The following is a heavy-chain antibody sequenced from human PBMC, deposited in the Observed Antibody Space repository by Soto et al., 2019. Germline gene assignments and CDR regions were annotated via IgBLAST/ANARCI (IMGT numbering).Heavy chain of an antibody. CDR1: GGSISSYY. V-gene: IGHV4-59*01. CDR2: IYYSGST. J-gene: IGHJ5*02. Sequence: SETLSLTCTVSGGSISSYYWSWIRQPPGKGLEWIGYIYYSGSTNYNPSLKSRVTISVDTSKNQFSLKLSSVTAADTAVYYCARSVVDTAMVIWFDPWGQGTLVTVSS. CDR3: ARSVVDTAMVIWFDP. D-gene: IGHD5-18*01.